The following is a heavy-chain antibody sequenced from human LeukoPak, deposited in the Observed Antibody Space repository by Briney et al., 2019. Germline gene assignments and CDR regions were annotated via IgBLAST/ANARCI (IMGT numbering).Heavy chain of an antibody. CDR3: ARGDLALSGTREYYYYYGMDV. CDR1: GGSVSNYY. J-gene: IGHJ6*02. D-gene: IGHD3-16*01. V-gene: IGHV4-59*02. Sequence: LETLSLTCSVSGGSVSNYYWNWIRQVPGKGLEWIGFIYYSERATYNPSLKSRVTISINTSKNQFSLKLASVTTADTAVYYCARGDLALSGTREYYYYYGMDVWGQGTTVTVSS. CDR2: IYYSERA.